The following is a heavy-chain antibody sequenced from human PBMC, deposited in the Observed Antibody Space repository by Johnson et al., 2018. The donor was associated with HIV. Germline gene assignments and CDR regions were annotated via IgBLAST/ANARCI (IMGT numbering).Heavy chain of an antibody. CDR3: ARDGGSKGKGAFDM. D-gene: IGHD3-16*01. V-gene: IGHV3-43*01. J-gene: IGHJ3*02. Sequence: VQLVESGGVVVQPGGSLRLSCAASGFTFDDYTMHWVRQAPGKGLEWVSLISWDGCSTYYADSVKGRLTISRDNSKNSLYLQMNSLRTEDSAVYYCARDGGSKGKGAFDMWGQGTLVTVSS. CDR1: GFTFDDYT. CDR2: ISWDGCST.